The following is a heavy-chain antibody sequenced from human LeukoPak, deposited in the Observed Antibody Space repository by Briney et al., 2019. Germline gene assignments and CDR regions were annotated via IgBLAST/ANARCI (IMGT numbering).Heavy chain of an antibody. Sequence: GASVKVSYKASGGTFSSYAISWVRQAPGQGLEWMGGIIPIFGTANYAQKFQGRVTITADESTSTAYMELSSLRSEDTAVYYCAGLGRAGSPPAHGYYMDVWGKGTTVTVSS. V-gene: IGHV1-69*13. CDR1: GGTFSSYA. D-gene: IGHD3-10*01. CDR2: IIPIFGTA. J-gene: IGHJ6*03. CDR3: AGLGRAGSPPAHGYYMDV.